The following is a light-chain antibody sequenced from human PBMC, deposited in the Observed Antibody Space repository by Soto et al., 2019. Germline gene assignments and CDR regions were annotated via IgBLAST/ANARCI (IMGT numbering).Light chain of an antibody. CDR2: GAS. CDR1: QSVSSSF. CDR3: QHYDSFRT. V-gene: IGKV3-20*01. Sequence: EIVLTQSPGTLSLSPGERATLSCRASQSVSSSFLAWYQQKPGQAPRLLIYGASSRATGIPDRFSGSASGTDFTLTISRLEPEDFAVYYCQHYDSFRTFGQGTKVEI. J-gene: IGKJ1*01.